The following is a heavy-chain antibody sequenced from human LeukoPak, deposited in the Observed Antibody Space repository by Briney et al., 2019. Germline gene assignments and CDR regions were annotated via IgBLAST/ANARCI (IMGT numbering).Heavy chain of an antibody. CDR1: GFIFNSYA. Sequence: GGSLRLSCAASGFIFNSYAMSWVRQAPGKGLEWVANIKEDGSEDYYADSVKGRFAISKDNAKNSLYLQMNSLRAEDTAMYYCARDADGYEDWGQGTLVTVSS. D-gene: IGHD5-18*01. CDR2: IKEDGSED. V-gene: IGHV3-7*01. CDR3: ARDADGYED. J-gene: IGHJ4*02.